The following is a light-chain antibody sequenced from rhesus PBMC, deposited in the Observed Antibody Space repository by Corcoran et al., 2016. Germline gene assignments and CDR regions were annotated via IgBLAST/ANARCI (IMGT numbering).Light chain of an antibody. CDR3: QQGSDLYY. Sequence: ETVVTQSPATLALSPGERATLSCRASQSVGRYLAWYQQKPGQAPRLLIYGASSRTTGIPDSFSGSGSWTDFTLTISSLEHEGVGVYYCQQGSDLYYFGQGTKVEIK. V-gene: IGKV3-24*04. CDR1: QSVGRY. J-gene: IGKJ2*01. CDR2: GAS.